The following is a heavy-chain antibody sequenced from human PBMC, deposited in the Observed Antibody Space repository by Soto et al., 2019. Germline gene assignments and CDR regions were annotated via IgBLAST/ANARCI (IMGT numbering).Heavy chain of an antibody. CDR1: GDSFSSNGVA. J-gene: IGHJ3*01. V-gene: IGHV6-1*01. CDR2: TYYRSKWYN. Sequence: SQTLSLTCAISGDSFSSNGVAWNWIRQSPSRGLEWLGRTYYRSKWYNDYAVSVKSRITVNPDTSKNQFSLQLNSVTPEDTAVYCGARGKYYGFDVWGQGTMVTVSS. CDR3: ARGKYYGFDV. D-gene: IGHD2-2*01.